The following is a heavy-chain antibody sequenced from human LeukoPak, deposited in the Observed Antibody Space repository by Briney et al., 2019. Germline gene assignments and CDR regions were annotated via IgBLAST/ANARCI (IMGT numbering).Heavy chain of an antibody. CDR3: VSYYCDFTGFYYGDQAGDHF. D-gene: IGHD3-22*01. V-gene: IGHV1-2*02. Sequence: ASVKVSCKASGYTFTGYYMRWVRQAPGQGLEWMGWINPNSGGTNYAQKFQGRVTMTRDTSISTVYMELNRLRSDDTAVYYCVSYYCDFTGFYYGDQAGDHFWGQGTLVTVSS. CDR1: GYTFTGYY. J-gene: IGHJ4*02. CDR2: INPNSGGT.